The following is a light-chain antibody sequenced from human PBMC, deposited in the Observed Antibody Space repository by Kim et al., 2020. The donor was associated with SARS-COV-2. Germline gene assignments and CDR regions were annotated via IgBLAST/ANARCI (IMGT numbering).Light chain of an antibody. Sequence: GQKGTTSCSERSSNIGNNYVSWYQQYPGTAPKLLIYDNTKRPSGIPDRFSGSKSGTSATLDITGLQTGDEADYYCETWDSSLRAVVFGGGTQLTVL. CDR3: ETWDSSLRAVV. V-gene: IGLV1-51*01. CDR1: SSNIGNNY. J-gene: IGLJ2*01. CDR2: DNT.